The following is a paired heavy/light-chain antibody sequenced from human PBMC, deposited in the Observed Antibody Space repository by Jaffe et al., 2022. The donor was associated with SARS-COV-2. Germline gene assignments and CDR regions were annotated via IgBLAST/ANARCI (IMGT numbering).Heavy chain of an antibody. CDR2: ISWNSGSI. CDR3: AKGGDSGGRYRYYYYGMDV. CDR1: GFTFNDYA. Sequence: EVQLVESGGGLVQPGRSLRLSCAASGFTFNDYAMHWVRQAPGKGLEWVSGISWNSGSIGYADSVKGRFTISRDNAKNSLYLEMNSVRAEDTALYYCAKGGDSGGRYRYYYYGMDVWGQGTTVTVSS. D-gene: IGHD6-13*01. J-gene: IGHJ6*02. V-gene: IGHV3-9*01.
Light chain of an antibody. V-gene: IGLV1-51*01. CDR3: GTWDSSLSAGV. CDR2: DNN. CDR1: SSNIGNNY. J-gene: IGLJ2*01. Sequence: QSVLTQPPSVSAAPGQKVTISCTGSSSNIGNNYVSWYQKLPGTAPKLLIYDNNKRPSGIPDRFSGSKSGTSATLGITGLQTGDEADYYCGTWDSSLSAGVFGGGTKLTVL.